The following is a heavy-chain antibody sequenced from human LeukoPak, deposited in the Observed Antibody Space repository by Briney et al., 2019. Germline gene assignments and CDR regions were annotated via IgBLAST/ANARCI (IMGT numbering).Heavy chain of an antibody. CDR2: ISAYNGNT. Sequence: ASVKVSCKASGYTFTGYYMHWARQAPGQGLEWMGWISAYNGNTNYAQKLQGRVTMTTDTSTSTAYMELRSLRSDDTAVYYCARDLVATGSVGGYWGQGTLVTVSS. D-gene: IGHD5-12*01. CDR3: ARDLVATGSVGGY. V-gene: IGHV1-18*04. CDR1: GYTFTGYY. J-gene: IGHJ4*02.